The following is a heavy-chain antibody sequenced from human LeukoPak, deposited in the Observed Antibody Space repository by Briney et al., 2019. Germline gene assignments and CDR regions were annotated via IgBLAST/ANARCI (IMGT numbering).Heavy chain of an antibody. CDR2: IYYSGST. CDR1: GGSISSYY. D-gene: IGHD2-2*01. Sequence: HPSETLSLTCTVSGGSISSYYWSWIRQPPGKGLEWIGYIYYSGSTNYNPSLKSRVTISVDTSKNQFSLKLSSVTAADTAVYYCAREGEYCSSTSCSNWFDPWGQGTLVTVSS. CDR3: AREGEYCSSTSCSNWFDP. J-gene: IGHJ5*02. V-gene: IGHV4-59*01.